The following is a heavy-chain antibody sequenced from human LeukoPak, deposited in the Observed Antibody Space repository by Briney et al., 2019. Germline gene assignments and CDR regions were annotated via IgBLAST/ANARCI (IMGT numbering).Heavy chain of an antibody. CDR3: ARAQITMVRDGRYYYYYMDV. CDR1: GGTFSSYA. V-gene: IGHV1-69*05. J-gene: IGHJ6*03. CDR2: IIPIFGTA. Sequence: SVKVSCKASGGTFSSYAISWVRQAPGQGLEWMGGIIPIFGTANYAQKFQGRVTITTDESTGTAYMELSSLRSEDTAVYYCARAQITMVRDGRYYYYYMDVWGKGTTVTVSS. D-gene: IGHD3-10*01.